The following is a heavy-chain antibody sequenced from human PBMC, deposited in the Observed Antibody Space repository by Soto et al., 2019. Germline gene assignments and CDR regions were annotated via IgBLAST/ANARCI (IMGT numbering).Heavy chain of an antibody. CDR2: ISGSGGST. CDR3: AKWAMVGYYFDY. Sequence: LRVSFAASGFTFSSYAMSWVRQAPGKGLEWVSAISGSGGSTYYADSVKGRFTISRDNSKNTLYLQMNSLRAEDTAVYYCAKWAMVGYYFDYWGQGTLVTVSS. D-gene: IGHD5-18*01. J-gene: IGHJ4*02. V-gene: IGHV3-23*01. CDR1: GFTFSSYA.